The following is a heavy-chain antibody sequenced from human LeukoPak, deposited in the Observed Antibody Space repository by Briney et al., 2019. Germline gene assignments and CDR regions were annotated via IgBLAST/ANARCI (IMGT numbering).Heavy chain of an antibody. CDR1: GFTFSSYA. CDR3: ARGLYYYGSGSPTYDY. Sequence: GGSLRLSCAASGFTFSSYAMHWVRQAPGKGLEYVSAISSNGGSTYYANSVKGRFTISRDNSKNTLYLQMGSLRAEDMAVYCCARGLYYYGSGSPTYDYWGQGTLVTVSS. CDR2: ISSNGGST. D-gene: IGHD3-10*01. J-gene: IGHJ4*02. V-gene: IGHV3-64*01.